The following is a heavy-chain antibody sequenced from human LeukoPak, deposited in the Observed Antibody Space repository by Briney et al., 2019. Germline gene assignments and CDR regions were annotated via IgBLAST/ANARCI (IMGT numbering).Heavy chain of an antibody. Sequence: SETLSLTCAVYGGSFSGYYWSWIRQPPGKGLEWIGYIYYSGSTNYNPSLKSRVTISVDTSKNQFSLKLSSVTAADTAVYYCARDIAAAGIWGQGTLVTVSS. CDR1: GGSFSGYY. D-gene: IGHD6-13*01. J-gene: IGHJ4*02. V-gene: IGHV4-59*01. CDR2: IYYSGST. CDR3: ARDIAAAGI.